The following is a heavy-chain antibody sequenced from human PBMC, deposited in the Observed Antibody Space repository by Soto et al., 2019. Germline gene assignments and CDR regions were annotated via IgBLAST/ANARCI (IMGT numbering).Heavy chain of an antibody. CDR2: ISAYNGNT. CDR3: ARGFVYSNSDFWRYYCDY. J-gene: IGHJ4*02. V-gene: IGHV1-18*04. CDR1: CYTFTSYG. Sequence: SAKVSFKASCYTFTSYGISWVRQAPGQGLEWMGWISAYNGNTNYAQKLQGRVTMTTDTSTSTAYMELRSLRSEDTAVYYCARGFVYSNSDFWRYYCDYWGQGTLVTVSS. D-gene: IGHD4-4*01.